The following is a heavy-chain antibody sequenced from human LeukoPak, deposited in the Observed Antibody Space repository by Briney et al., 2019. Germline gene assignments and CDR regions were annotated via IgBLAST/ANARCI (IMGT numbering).Heavy chain of an antibody. Sequence: PSETLSLTCTVSGGSISSYYWSWIRQPPGKGLEWIGYIYYSGSTNYNPSLKSRVTISLDRSQNQLSLKLTSVTAADTAVYYCARDPFGEGGINYWGQGTLVTVSS. CDR2: IYYSGST. V-gene: IGHV4-59*01. CDR1: GGSISSYY. D-gene: IGHD3-10*01. CDR3: ARDPFGEGGINY. J-gene: IGHJ4*02.